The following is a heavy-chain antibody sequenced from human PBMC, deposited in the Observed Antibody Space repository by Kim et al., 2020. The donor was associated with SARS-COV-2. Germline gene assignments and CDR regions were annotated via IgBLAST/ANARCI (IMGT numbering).Heavy chain of an antibody. J-gene: IGHJ4*02. Sequence: SYAQKFQGRVTMTRDTSTSTVYMELSSLRSEDTAVYYCARVFDILTGFDYWGQGTLVTVSS. CDR3: ARVFDILTGFDY. D-gene: IGHD3-9*01. V-gene: IGHV1-46*01.